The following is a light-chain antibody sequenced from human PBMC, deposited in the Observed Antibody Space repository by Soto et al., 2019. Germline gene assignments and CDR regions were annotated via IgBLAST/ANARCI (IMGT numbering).Light chain of an antibody. J-gene: IGKJ5*01. CDR1: QSISSY. V-gene: IGKV1-39*01. CDR2: AAS. CDR3: QQSYSTPIT. Sequence: DLQIAQAPSSLSASVGDRVTVPCPASQSISSYLNWYQQKPGKAPKLLIYAASSLQSGVPSRFSGSGSGTDFTLTISSLQPEDFATYYCQQSYSTPITFGQGTRLEIK.